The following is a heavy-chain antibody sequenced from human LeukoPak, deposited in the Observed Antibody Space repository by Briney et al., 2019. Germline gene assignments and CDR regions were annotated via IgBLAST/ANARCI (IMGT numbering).Heavy chain of an antibody. V-gene: IGHV3-7*01. D-gene: IGHD3-10*01. CDR1: GFTFSSYW. CDR2: IKQDGSEK. J-gene: IGHJ6*03. CDR3: ARVSSKTMVRALITKKNYYYYYMDV. Sequence: GGSLRLSCAASGFTFSSYWMSWVRQAPGKGLEWVANIKQDGSEKHYVDSVKGRFTISRDNAKNSLYLQMNSLRAEDTAMYYCARVSSKTMVRALITKKNYYYYYMDVWGKGTTVTISS.